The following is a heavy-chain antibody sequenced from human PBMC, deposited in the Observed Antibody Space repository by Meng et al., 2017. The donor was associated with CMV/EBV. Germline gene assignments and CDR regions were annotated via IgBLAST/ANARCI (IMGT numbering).Heavy chain of an antibody. CDR2: ISYDGSNK. CDR1: GFTFSSYA. V-gene: IGHV3-30-3*01. J-gene: IGHJ4*02. Sequence: GESLKISCAASGFTFSSYAMHWVRQAPGKGLEWVAVISYDGSNKYYADSVKGRFTISRDNSKNTLYLQMNSLRAEDTAVYYCARDVAVWFYFGYWGQGTLVTVSS. D-gene: IGHD3-16*01. CDR3: ARDVAVWFYFGY.